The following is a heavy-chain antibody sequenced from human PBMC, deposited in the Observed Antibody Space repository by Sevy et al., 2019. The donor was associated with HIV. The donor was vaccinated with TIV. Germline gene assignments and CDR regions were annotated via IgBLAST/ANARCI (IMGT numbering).Heavy chain of an antibody. Sequence: GGSLRLSCAASGFTFNNYAMSWVRQAPGKGLEGKGLEWVSTISGGGGGTYYADSVRGRFTISRDNSKNTLYLQVNSLRVEDTAVYYCAKHYIHDIADGWYFDLWGHRTLVTVSS. CDR1: GFTFNNYA. D-gene: IGHD6-13*01. J-gene: IGHJ2*01. CDR2: ISGGGGGT. CDR3: AKHYIHDIADGWYFDL. V-gene: IGHV3-23*01.